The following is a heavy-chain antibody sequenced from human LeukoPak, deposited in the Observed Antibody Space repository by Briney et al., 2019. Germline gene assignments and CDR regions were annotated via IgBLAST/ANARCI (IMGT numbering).Heavy chain of an antibody. D-gene: IGHD3-3*01. CDR3: ARDSMSGYPPSFDY. Sequence: GGSLILSCAASGFTFSSYSMNWVRQAPGKGLEWVSSIRSSSSYIYYADSVKGRFTISGDNAKNSLYLQMNSLRAEDTAVYYCARDSMSGYPPSFDYWGQGTLVTVSS. CDR1: GFTFSSYS. CDR2: IRSSSSYI. V-gene: IGHV3-21*01. J-gene: IGHJ4*02.